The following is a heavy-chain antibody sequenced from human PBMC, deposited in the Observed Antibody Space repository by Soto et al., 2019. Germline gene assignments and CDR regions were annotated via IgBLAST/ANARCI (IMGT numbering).Heavy chain of an antibody. CDR1: GVTFSSYA. CDR2: ISSSSSYI. D-gene: IGHD5-18*01. V-gene: IGHV3-21*01. J-gene: IGHJ4*02. CDR3: ARDQPGYSYGYGLGY. Sequence: GGSLRLSCSASGVTFSSYAMHWVRQAPGKGLEWVSSISSSSSYIYYADSVKGRFTISRDNSKTTLFLQMNSLRAEDTAVYYCARDQPGYSYGYGLGYWGQGTLVTVSS.